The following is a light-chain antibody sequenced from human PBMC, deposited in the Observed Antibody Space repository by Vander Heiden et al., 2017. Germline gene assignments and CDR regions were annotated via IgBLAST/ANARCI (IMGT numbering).Light chain of an antibody. J-gene: IGKJ2*01. V-gene: IGKV3-20*01. Sequence: VVLRQSPGTLSLSPGESATLSCRASQDVKRTYLAWYKQRPGQAPRLLIFGASARASGIPDRFIGSASGTNFTLTIRDLEPEDFAVYYCQQYGHSPYTFGQGTKLEI. CDR3: QQYGHSPYT. CDR2: GAS. CDR1: QDVKRTY.